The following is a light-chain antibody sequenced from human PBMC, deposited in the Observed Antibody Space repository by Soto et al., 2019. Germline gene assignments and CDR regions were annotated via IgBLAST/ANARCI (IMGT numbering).Light chain of an antibody. CDR1: QSIGSN. CDR3: QQFDDWPLT. J-gene: IGKJ4*01. V-gene: IGKV3-15*01. Sequence: EIVMTQSPATLSVSPGESATLSCRASQSIGSNLAWYQQRPGQAPRLLMYGASTRATGVPARFSGSGSGTEFTLTIRSLQSEDFAIYYCQQFDDWPLTFGGGTKADI. CDR2: GAS.